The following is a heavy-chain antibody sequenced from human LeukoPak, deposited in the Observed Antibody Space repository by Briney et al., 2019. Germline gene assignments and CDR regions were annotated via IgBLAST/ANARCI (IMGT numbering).Heavy chain of an antibody. D-gene: IGHD3-9*01. CDR1: GFTFSSYS. Sequence: PGGSLRLSCAASGFTFSSYSMNWVRQAPGKGLEWVSSISSSSSYIYYADSVKSRFTISRDNAKNSLYLQMNSLRAEDTAVYYCARSIGRGLVLQYFDWDYWGQGTLVTVSS. V-gene: IGHV3-21*01. J-gene: IGHJ4*02. CDR2: ISSSSSYI. CDR3: ARSIGRGLVLQYFDWDY.